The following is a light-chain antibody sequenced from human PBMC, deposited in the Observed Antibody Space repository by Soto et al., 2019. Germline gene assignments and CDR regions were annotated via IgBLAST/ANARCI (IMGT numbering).Light chain of an antibody. CDR3: LQHNSYPLT. V-gene: IGKV1-17*03. CDR1: QDINNY. J-gene: IGKJ4*01. CDR2: AAS. Sequence: DIQMTQSPSAMSASVGDRVTITCRATQDINNYLAWFQQKPGKVPKSLIYAASSLQSGVPSRFSGSGSGTEFTLTISSLQPEDFATYYCLQHNSYPLTFGGGTKVEIK.